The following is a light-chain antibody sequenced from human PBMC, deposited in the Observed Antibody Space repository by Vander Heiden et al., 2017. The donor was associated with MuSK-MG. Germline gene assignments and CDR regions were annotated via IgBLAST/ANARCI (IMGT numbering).Light chain of an antibody. V-gene: IGLV2-23*02. CDR1: SSDVGSYNL. CDR3: CSYAGSSTLV. J-gene: IGLJ3*02. Sequence: SALTQPASVSGSPGQSITISCTGTSSDVGSYNLVSWYQQHPGKARKLMIYEVSKRPSGGSNRFSGSKSGNTASLTISGLQAEDEADYYCCSYAGSSTLVFGGGTKLTVL. CDR2: EVS.